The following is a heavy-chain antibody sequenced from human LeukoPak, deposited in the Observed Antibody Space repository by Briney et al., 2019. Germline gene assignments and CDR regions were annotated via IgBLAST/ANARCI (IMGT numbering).Heavy chain of an antibody. V-gene: IGHV3-23*01. D-gene: IGHD2-21*01. Sequence: GGSLRLSCAASGFTFSNSAMTWVRQSPGKGLEWVSDISASGDTTHYADSVKGRFTISRDNSKNTLYLQMNSLRAEDTAVYYCAKDLDKSMVINIYYYYMDVWGKGTTVTVSS. CDR3: AKDLDKSMVINIYYYYMDV. J-gene: IGHJ6*03. CDR2: ISASGDTT. CDR1: GFTFSNSA.